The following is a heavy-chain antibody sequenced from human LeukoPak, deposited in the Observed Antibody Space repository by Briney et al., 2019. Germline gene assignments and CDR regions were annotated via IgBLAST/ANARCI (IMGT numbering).Heavy chain of an antibody. J-gene: IGHJ4*02. CDR2: INVDGSTT. CDR1: GFTFRISW. CDR3: RHGNSSGDY. V-gene: IGHV3-74*01. D-gene: IGHD6-6*01. Sequence: GGSLRLSCAASGFTFRISWMSWVRQAPGKGLVWVSRINVDGSTTVYADSVKGRFTISRDNAKNALYLQMNSLRAEDTAVYYCRHGNSSGDYWGQGTLVTVSS.